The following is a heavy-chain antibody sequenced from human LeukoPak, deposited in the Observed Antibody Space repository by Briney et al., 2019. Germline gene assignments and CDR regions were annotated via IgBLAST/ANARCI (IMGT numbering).Heavy chain of an antibody. J-gene: IGHJ4*02. CDR3: AKARSIHYYDSSGKGPFDY. D-gene: IGHD3-22*01. CDR1: GFTFSSYS. CDR2: ISSSSSTI. V-gene: IGHV3-48*02. Sequence: GGSLRLSCVASGFTFSSYSMNWVRQAPGKGLEGVSYISSSSSTIYYADSVKGRFTISRDNAKDSVYLQMNSLRDEDTAVYYCAKARSIHYYDSSGKGPFDYWGQGTLVTVSS.